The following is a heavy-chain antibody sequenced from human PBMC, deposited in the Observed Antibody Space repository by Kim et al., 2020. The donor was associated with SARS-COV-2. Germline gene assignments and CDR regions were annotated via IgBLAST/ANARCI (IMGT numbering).Heavy chain of an antibody. Sequence: GGSLRLSCAASGFTFSSYAMSWVRQAPGKGLEWVSAISGSGGSTYYADSVKGRFTIYRDNSKNTLYLQMNSLRAEDTAVYYCAKGYDYVWGSYRYGDAFDVWGQGIRVTVSS. D-gene: IGHD3-16*02. CDR1: GFTFSSYA. V-gene: IGHV3-23*01. CDR2: ISGSGGST. J-gene: IGHJ3*01. CDR3: AKGYDYVWGSYRYGDAFDV.